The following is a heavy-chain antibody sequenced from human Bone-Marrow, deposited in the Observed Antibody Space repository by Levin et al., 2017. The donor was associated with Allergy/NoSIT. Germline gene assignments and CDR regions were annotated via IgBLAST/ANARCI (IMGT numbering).Heavy chain of an antibody. D-gene: IGHD6-13*01. CDR2: INNDGTNT. CDR1: GFTFSTHW. J-gene: IGHJ2*01. V-gene: IGHV3-74*03. CDR3: ARVAFNSRWFPRYFDL. Sequence: AGGSLRLSCTASGFTFSTHWMHWVRQAPGKGLVWVSHINNDGTNTTYADSVTGRFTISRDNAKNTLYLQMNSVRVEDTAVYDCARVAFNSRWFPRYFDLWGRGTLVTVSS.